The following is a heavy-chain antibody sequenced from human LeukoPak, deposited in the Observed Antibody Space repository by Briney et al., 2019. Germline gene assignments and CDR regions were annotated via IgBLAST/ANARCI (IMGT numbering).Heavy chain of an antibody. V-gene: IGHV3-21*01. J-gene: IGHJ4*02. CDR1: GFTFSSYS. Sequence: GGSLRLSCAGSGFTFSSYSMDWVRQAPGKGLEWVSCISSSSSYIYYADSVKGRFTISRDNAKNSLYLQMNSLRAEDTAVYYCATSPVYSYGHPYYFDYWGQGTLVTVSS. CDR3: ATSPVYSYGHPYYFDY. CDR2: ISSSSSYI. D-gene: IGHD5-18*01.